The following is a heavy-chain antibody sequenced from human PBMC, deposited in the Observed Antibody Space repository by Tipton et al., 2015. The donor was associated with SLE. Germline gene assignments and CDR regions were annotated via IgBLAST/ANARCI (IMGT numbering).Heavy chain of an antibody. CDR3: AREGEGWELLY. CDR2: IYHSGST. V-gene: IGHV4-38-2*02. CDR1: GYSVSSGYY. Sequence: TLSLTCTVSGYSVSSGYYWGWILQPPGKGLEWIGSIYHSGSTYYNPSLKSRVTISVDTSKNQFSLNLTCVTAADTAVYYCAREGEGWELLYWGQGTLVTVSS. D-gene: IGHD1-26*01. J-gene: IGHJ4*02.